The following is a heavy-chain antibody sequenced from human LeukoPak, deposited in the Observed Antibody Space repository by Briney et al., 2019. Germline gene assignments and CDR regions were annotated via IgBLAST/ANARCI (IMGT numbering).Heavy chain of an antibody. V-gene: IGHV4-4*07. CDR3: AGLYV. CDR2: VYTSGST. Sequence: PSETLSLTCTVSGASISSYWWNWIRQPAGKGLEWIGRVYTSGSTTYNPSLRSRVTMSVDTSKNQLSLKLSSVTAADTAIYYCAGLYVWGKGITVTISS. CDR1: GASISSYW. J-gene: IGHJ6*04.